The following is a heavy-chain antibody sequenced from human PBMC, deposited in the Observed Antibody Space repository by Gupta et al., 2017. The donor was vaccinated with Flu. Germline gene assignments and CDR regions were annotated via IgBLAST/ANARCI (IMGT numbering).Heavy chain of an antibody. Sequence: RLVESGGGLVQPGGSLRLSCVVSGFTFSEYYMVWIRQAPGKGLEWVGRIRNKANSYTTEYAASVKDRFTITRDDSKSSLYLQMNSLKNEDTAVYYCSRGETGPSPPGRNDCWGQGTLVTVSS. D-gene: IGHD1-14*01. CDR2: IRNKANSYTT. CDR3: SRGETGPSPPGRNDC. CDR1: GFTFSEYY. J-gene: IGHJ4*02. V-gene: IGHV3-72*01.